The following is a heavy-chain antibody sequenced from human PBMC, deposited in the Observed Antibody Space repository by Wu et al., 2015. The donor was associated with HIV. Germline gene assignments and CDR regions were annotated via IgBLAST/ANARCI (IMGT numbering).Heavy chain of an antibody. J-gene: IGHJ4*02. CDR2: IIPVSGTS. V-gene: IGHV1-69*05. CDR1: GGTFSNYG. CDR3: AGRSERSSSWLLDH. Sequence: QVHLEQSGAEVRKPGSSVKVSCQASGGTFSNYGISWVRQAPGEGLEWMGRIIPVSGTSNYAQKFQGRFTITTDESTSTTYMELTSLRSEDTAVYYCAGRSERSSSWLLDHWGQGTLVTVSS. D-gene: IGHD6-13*01.